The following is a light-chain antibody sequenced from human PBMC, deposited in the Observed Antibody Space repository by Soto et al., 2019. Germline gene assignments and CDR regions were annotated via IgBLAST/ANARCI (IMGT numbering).Light chain of an antibody. CDR3: SSYTARSTWV. J-gene: IGLJ3*02. CDR1: SSDVGGYNY. V-gene: IGLV2-14*01. CDR2: EVS. Sequence: ALTQPASVSGSPGQSITISCTGTSSDVGGYNYVSWYQQHPGTSPKLMIYEVSNRPSGVSNRFSGSKSGNTASLIISGLQAEDEGDYYCSSYTARSTWVFGGGTKVTVL.